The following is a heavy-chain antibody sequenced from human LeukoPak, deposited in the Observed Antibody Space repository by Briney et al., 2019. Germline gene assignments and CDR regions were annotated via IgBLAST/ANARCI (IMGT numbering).Heavy chain of an antibody. Sequence: GGSLRLSCAASGFTLSSYAMSWVRQAPGKGLEWVSAITGSGAFTDYADSVKGRFTISRDNSKNTLYLQMNSLRADDTALYYCAKRSAESSGYFDYWGQGTLVTVSS. CDR3: AKRSAESSGYFDY. D-gene: IGHD6-19*01. CDR1: GFTLSSYA. CDR2: ITGSGAFT. J-gene: IGHJ4*02. V-gene: IGHV3-23*01.